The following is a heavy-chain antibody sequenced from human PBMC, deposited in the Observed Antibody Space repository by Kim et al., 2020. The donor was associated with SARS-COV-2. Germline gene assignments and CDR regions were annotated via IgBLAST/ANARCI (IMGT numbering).Heavy chain of an antibody. V-gene: IGHV7-4-1*02. CDR2: NP. Sequence: NPTYAQGFTGRFVFSLDTSVSTAYLQISSLKAEDTAVYYCAREWALTGTGSWGQGTLVTVSS. D-gene: IGHD1-20*01. J-gene: IGHJ5*02. CDR3: AREWALTGTGS.